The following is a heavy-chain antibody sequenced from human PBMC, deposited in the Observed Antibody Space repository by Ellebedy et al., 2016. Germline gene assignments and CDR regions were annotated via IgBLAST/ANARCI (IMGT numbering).Heavy chain of an antibody. CDR3: ARDRDDPNAGDAFDV. V-gene: IGHV3-74*01. CDR2: INRDGRIT. CDR1: GFTFSDYW. Sequence: GESLKISCAAFGFTFSDYWMHWVRQAPGKGLVWVSRINRDGRITSYADSVRGRFTISRDNAKNTLYLQMNSLRVEDTAVYYCARDRDDPNAGDAFDVWGQGTMVTVS. J-gene: IGHJ3*01. D-gene: IGHD1-1*01.